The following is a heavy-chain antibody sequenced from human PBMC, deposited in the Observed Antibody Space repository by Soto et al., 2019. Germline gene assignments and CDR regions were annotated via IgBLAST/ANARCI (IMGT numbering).Heavy chain of an antibody. Sequence: ASVKVSCKASGYTFTSYGISWVRQAPGQGLEWMGWISAYNGNTNYAQKLQGRVTMTTDTSTSTAYMELRSLRSDDTAVYYCARAIIAAAFNWFDPWGQGTLVTVSS. CDR2: ISAYNGNT. CDR1: GYTFTSYG. V-gene: IGHV1-18*01. CDR3: ARAIIAAAFNWFDP. D-gene: IGHD6-13*01. J-gene: IGHJ5*02.